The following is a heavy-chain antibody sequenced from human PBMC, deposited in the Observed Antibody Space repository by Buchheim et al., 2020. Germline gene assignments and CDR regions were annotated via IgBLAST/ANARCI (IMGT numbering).Heavy chain of an antibody. V-gene: IGHV4-34*01. CDR2: INHGGST. Sequence: QVQLQQWGAGLLKPSETLSLTCAVYGGSFSDYYWSWIRQPPGKGLEWIGKINHGGSTTYNPSLKSRVTILVDTSKNQFSLNLSSVTAADTAVYYCASQRWQWLYWGQGTL. D-gene: IGHD6-19*01. J-gene: IGHJ4*02. CDR1: GGSFSDYY. CDR3: ASQRWQWLY.